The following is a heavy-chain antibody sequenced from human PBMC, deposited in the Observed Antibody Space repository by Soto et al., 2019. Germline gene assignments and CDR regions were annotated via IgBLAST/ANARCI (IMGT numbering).Heavy chain of an antibody. D-gene: IGHD3-22*01. Sequence: GASVKVSCKASGYTFTSYGISWVRQAPGQGLEWMGWISAYNGNTNYAQMLQGRVTMTTDTSTGTVYMELSRLRSDDTAVYYCAREPGEDSSGYYDYYGMDVWGQGTTVTVSS. CDR3: AREPGEDSSGYYDYYGMDV. V-gene: IGHV1-18*01. CDR1: GYTFTSYG. J-gene: IGHJ6*02. CDR2: ISAYNGNT.